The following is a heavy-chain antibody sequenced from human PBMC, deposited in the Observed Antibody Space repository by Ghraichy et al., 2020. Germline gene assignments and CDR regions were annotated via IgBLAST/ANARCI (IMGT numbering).Heavy chain of an antibody. CDR1: GFTFNTQI. CDR3: ARKDFYNSGTYYIPFFDD. D-gene: IGHD3-10*01. Sequence: LSLTYAASGFTFNTQIMVWVRQAPGKGLEWVSSISSTSRNIEYADSVKGRFTISRDNAKNSLYLQMDSLRDEDTALYFCARKDFYNSGTYYIPFFDDWGQGTLVTVSS. J-gene: IGHJ4*02. CDR2: ISSTSRNI. V-gene: IGHV3-48*02.